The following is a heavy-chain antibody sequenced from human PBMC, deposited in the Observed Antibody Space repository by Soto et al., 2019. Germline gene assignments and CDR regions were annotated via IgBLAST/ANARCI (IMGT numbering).Heavy chain of an antibody. J-gene: IGHJ1*01. D-gene: IGHD6-13*01. CDR1: GYTFTGYY. V-gene: IGHV1-2*04. CDR3: ARGPYSSSWYGEEYFQH. CDR2: INPNSGGT. Sequence: GPSVKVSCKASGYTFTGYYMHWVRQAPGQGLEWMGWINPNSGGTNYAQKFQGWVTMTRDTSISTAYMELSRLRSDDTAVYYCARGPYSSSWYGEEYFQHWGQGTLVTVYS.